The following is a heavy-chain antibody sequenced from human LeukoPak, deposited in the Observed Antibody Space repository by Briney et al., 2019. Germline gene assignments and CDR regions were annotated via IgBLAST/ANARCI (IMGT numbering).Heavy chain of an antibody. J-gene: IGHJ4*02. CDR2: INAYNGNT. CDR3: ARVVPAVVLDY. D-gene: IGHD2-2*01. V-gene: IGHV1-18*04. CDR1: GYTFTSYG. Sequence: ASVTVTRKCSGYTFTSYGFSWVRQPPAQGLERMGWINAYNGNTNYAQKLHGRVTMTTDTSKSTAYRELRSLISDDTAVYYCARVVPAVVLDYWGGGTVVSVSS.